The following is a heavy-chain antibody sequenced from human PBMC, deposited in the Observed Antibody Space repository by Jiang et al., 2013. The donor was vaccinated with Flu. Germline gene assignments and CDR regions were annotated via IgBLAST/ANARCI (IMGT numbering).Heavy chain of an antibody. J-gene: IGHJ5*02. D-gene: IGHD2-2*01. Sequence: ASGYSFSNVLDRLGAPDARKGLEWMGLIYPHDSETKYSPSFEGQVTISADRSIKTAFLQWRSLKASDTAMYYCARLDRITAIPTAPFDPWGQGTLVTVSS. CDR1: GYSFSNVL. CDR3: ARLDRITAIPTAPFDP. CDR2: IYPHDSET. V-gene: IGHV5-51*01.